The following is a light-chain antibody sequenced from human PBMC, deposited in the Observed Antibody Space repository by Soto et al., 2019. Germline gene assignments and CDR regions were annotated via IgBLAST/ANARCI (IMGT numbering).Light chain of an antibody. J-gene: IGLJ2*01. Sequence: QSALTQPASVSGSPGQSVTISCTGTSTDVGAYNYVSWYQQHPGETPKLMIYDVSNRPSGLPSRFSGSTAGTTASLTISGLQAEDEADYYSSSYTSRNTVIFGGGTKLTVL. CDR1: STDVGAYNY. V-gene: IGLV2-14*01. CDR2: DVS. CDR3: SSYTSRNTVI.